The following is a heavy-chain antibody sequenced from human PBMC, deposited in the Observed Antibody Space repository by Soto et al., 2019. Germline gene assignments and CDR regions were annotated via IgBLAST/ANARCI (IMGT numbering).Heavy chain of an antibody. CDR1: GGTFSIYA. D-gene: IGHD2-2*01. Sequence: SVKVSCKASGGTFSIYAISWVRQAPGQGLEWMGGIIPIFGTANYAQKFQGRVTITADESTSTAYMELSSLRSEDTAVYYCARVGTAMHWFDPWGQGTLVTVS. V-gene: IGHV1-69*13. CDR3: ARVGTAMHWFDP. CDR2: IIPIFGTA. J-gene: IGHJ5*02.